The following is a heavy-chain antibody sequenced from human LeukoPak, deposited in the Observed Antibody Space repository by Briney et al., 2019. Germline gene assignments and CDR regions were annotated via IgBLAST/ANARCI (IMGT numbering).Heavy chain of an antibody. V-gene: IGHV1-69*13. Sequence: ASVKVSCKASGYTFTSYYMHWVRQAPGQGLEWMGGIIPIFGTANYAQKFQGRVTITADESTSTAYMELSSLRSEDTAVYYCARDRNVPYYYYYMDVWGKGTTVTVSS. D-gene: IGHD1-1*01. J-gene: IGHJ6*03. CDR1: GYTFTSYY. CDR2: IIPIFGTA. CDR3: ARDRNVPYYYYYMDV.